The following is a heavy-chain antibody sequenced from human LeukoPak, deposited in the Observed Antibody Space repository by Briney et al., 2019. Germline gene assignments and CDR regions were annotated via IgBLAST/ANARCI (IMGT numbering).Heavy chain of an antibody. V-gene: IGHV1-69*04. J-gene: IGHJ4*02. CDR2: IIPILGIA. D-gene: IGHD3-22*01. CDR3: ARSDYYDSSGYPDY. CDR1: GGTFSSYA. Sequence: SVKVSCKASGGTFSSYAISWVRQAPGQGLEWMGRIIPILGIANYAQKFQGRVTITADKSTSTAYMELSSLRSVDTAVYYCARSDYYDSSGYPDYWGQGTLVTVSS.